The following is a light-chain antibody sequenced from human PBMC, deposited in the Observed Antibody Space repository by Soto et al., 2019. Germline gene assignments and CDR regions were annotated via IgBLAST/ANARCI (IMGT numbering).Light chain of an antibody. CDR3: QQANNLPWT. CDR2: GAF. Sequence: SSVGASVTLPRRASQSISTQLAWYQQKPGKAPKLLISGAFSLESGVPSRFSGSGSGTEFALTISSLQPEDIAIYYCQQANNLPWTFGQGGKVDI. V-gene: IGKV1-12*01. CDR1: QSISTQ. J-gene: IGKJ1*01.